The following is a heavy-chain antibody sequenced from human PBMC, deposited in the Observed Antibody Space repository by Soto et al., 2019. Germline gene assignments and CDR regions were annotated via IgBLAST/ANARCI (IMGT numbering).Heavy chain of an antibody. CDR2: IHANSGGT. J-gene: IGHJ4*02. V-gene: IGHV1-2*02. CDR3: ARDHSLYFFDY. Sequence: QVQLVQSGAEVKKPGASVKVSCKASGYTFTGDYIHWVRQAPGQGLEWMGWIHANSGGTNYAQKFQGRVTMTRDTSISTAYMELSRLLSDDTAVYYCARDHSLYFFDYWGQGTLVTVSS. D-gene: IGHD5-18*01. CDR1: GYTFTGDY.